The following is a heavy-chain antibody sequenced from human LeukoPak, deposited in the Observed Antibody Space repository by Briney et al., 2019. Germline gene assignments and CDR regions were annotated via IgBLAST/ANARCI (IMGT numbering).Heavy chain of an antibody. J-gene: IGHJ4*02. V-gene: IGHV4-30-4*01. CDR1: GGSISSGDYY. Sequence: SETLSLTCTVSGGSISSGDYYWSWIRQPRGKGLEWIGYIYYSGSTYYNPSLKSRVTISVDTSKNQFSLDLSSATAADTAVYYCASGYTATILDYWGQGTLVTVSS. D-gene: IGHD5-18*01. CDR3: ASGYTATILDY. CDR2: IYYSGST.